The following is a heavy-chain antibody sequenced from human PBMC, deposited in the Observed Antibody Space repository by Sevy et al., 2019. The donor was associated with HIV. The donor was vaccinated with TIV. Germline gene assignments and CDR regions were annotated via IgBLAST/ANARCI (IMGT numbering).Heavy chain of an antibody. CDR1: GFSFSNYW. CDR2: IKRDGSEK. CDR3: AGDGSSASCLWGMDV. V-gene: IGHV3-7*03. J-gene: IGHJ6*02. D-gene: IGHD2-2*01. Sequence: GESLKISCAASGFSFSNYWMSWVRQAPGKGLEWVANIKRDGSEKYYVASVKGESTISRDNAKTSLFLQMNSLRGEDTAVYYCAGDGSSASCLWGMDVWGQGTTVTVSS.